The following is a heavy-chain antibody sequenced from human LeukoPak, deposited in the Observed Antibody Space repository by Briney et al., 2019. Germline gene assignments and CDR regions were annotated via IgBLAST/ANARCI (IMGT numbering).Heavy chain of an antibody. CDR2: TYYRSKWFS. V-gene: IGHV6-1*01. J-gene: IGHJ4*02. CDR1: GDSVSSDSAA. Sequence: KPSQTLSLTCAISGDSVSSDSAAWNWIRQSPSRGLEWLGRTYYRSKWFSDYALSVKSRITINADTSKNQFSLQLNSVTPEDTAVYYCARKGTVTTPFDYWGQGILVTVSS. CDR3: ARKGTVTTPFDY. D-gene: IGHD4-11*01.